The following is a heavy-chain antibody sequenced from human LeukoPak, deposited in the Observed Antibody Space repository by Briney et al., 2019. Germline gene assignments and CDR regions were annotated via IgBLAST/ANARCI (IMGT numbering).Heavy chain of an antibody. Sequence: GASVKVSCKASGGTFSSYAISWVRQAPGQGLEWMGGIIPIFGTANYAQKFQGRVTITADKSTSTAYMELSSLRSEDTAVYYCARDGGHVVVVAATLGAFDIWGQGTMITVSS. CDR2: IIPIFGTA. V-gene: IGHV1-69*06. J-gene: IGHJ3*02. CDR1: GGTFSSYA. D-gene: IGHD2-15*01. CDR3: ARDGGHVVVVAATLGAFDI.